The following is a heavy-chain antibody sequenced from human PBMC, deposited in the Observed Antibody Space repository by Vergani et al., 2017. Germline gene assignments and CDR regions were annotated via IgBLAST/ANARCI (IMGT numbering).Heavy chain of an antibody. V-gene: IGHV4-38-2*02. Sequence: QVQLQESGPGLVKPSETLSLTCAVSGYSISSGYYWGWIRQPPGKGLEWIGSIYPSGITKQNPSLKSRVTILLDRSKNQFSLNLKSVTAADSAVYYCAREKPDCGSSSCYGIFDSWGQGTLVTVSS. CDR3: AREKPDCGSSSCYGIFDS. J-gene: IGHJ4*02. D-gene: IGHD2-2*01. CDR1: GYSISSGYY. CDR2: IYPSGIT.